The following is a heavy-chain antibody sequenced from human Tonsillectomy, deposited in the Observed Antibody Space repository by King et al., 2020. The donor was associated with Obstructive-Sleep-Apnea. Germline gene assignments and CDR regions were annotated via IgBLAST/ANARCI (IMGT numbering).Heavy chain of an antibody. CDR2: IYYSART. CDR3: ATSGYSYGPFDY. V-gene: IGHV4-59*08. D-gene: IGHD5-18*01. CDR1: GGSISSYY. Sequence: QLQESGPGLVKPSETLSLTCTVSGGSISSYYWSWIRQPPGKGLEWIGYIYYSARTNYNPSLKSRVTISVDTTKNQLSLKLSSVTAADTAVYYCATSGYSYGPFDYWGQGTLVTVSS. J-gene: IGHJ4*02.